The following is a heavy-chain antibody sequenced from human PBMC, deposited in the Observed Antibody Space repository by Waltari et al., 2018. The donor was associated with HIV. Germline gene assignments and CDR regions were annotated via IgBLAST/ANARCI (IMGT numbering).Heavy chain of an antibody. D-gene: IGHD3-22*01. CDR1: GFTFSDHY. CDR3: ASDRSHTMIYY. V-gene: IGHV3-72*01. CDR2: TRNKANSYTT. Sequence: EVQLVESGGGLVQPGGSLRLSCAASGFTFSDHYMDWVRQAPGKGLEWVGRTRNKANSYTTEYAASVKGRFTISRDDSKNSLYLQMNSLKTEDTAVYYCASDRSHTMIYYWGQGTLVTVSS. J-gene: IGHJ4*02.